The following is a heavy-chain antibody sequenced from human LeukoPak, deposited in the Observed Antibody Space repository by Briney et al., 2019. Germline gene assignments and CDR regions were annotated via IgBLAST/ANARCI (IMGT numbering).Heavy chain of an antibody. V-gene: IGHV3-74*01. Sequence: GGSLRLSCGASGFTFSTYWIHWVRQAPGKGLVWVSQIKFDGSLASYADSVKGRFTISRDNAKNTLYLQMNSPGTEDTAVYYCVTGHYDSRMYFDLWGRGTLVTVSS. CDR2: IKFDGSLA. D-gene: IGHD3-16*01. CDR1: GFTFSTYW. J-gene: IGHJ2*01. CDR3: VTGHYDSRMYFDL.